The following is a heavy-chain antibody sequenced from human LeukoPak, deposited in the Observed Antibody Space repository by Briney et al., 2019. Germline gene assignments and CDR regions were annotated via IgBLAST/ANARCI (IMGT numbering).Heavy chain of an antibody. CDR3: ASSIAIFGVGYYYYGMDV. J-gene: IGHJ6*02. V-gene: IGHV4-30-2*01. Sequence: SETLSLTCAVSGGSISSGGYSWRWIRQPPGKGLEWIGYIYHSGSTYYNPSLKSRVTISVDRSKNQFSLKLSSVTAADTAVYYCASSIAIFGVGYYYYGMDVWGQGTTVTVSS. D-gene: IGHD3-3*01. CDR1: GGSISSGGYS. CDR2: IYHSGST.